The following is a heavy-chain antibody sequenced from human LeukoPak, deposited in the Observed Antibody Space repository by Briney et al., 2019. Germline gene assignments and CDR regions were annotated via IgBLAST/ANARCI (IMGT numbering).Heavy chain of an antibody. V-gene: IGHV4-61*02. D-gene: IGHD4-17*01. J-gene: IGHJ4*02. CDR3: ARDTTRSMTTVTYYFDY. CDR2: VYSSGKT. CDR1: SGSISSGSYY. Sequence: PSETLSLTCTVSSGSISSGSYYWSWIRQPAGKGLEWIGRVYSSGKTDYNAALKSRVTISVDTSRNQFSLKLSSVTAADTAVYYCARDTTRSMTTVTYYFDYWGQGTLVTVSS.